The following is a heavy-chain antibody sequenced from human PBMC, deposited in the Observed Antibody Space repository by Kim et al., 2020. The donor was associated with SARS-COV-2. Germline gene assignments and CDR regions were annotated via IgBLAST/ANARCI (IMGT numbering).Heavy chain of an antibody. V-gene: IGHV5-51*01. CDR3: ASPGYSSSAFDY. D-gene: IGHD6-13*01. J-gene: IGHJ4*02. Sequence: RYRPSFQGQVTISADKSISTAYLQWSSLKASDTAMYYCASPGYSSSAFDYWGQGTLVTVSS.